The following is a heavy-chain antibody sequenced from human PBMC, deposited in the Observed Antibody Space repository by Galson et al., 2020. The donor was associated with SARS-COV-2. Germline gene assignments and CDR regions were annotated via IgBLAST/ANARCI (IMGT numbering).Heavy chain of an antibody. D-gene: IGHD6-19*01. J-gene: IGHJ4*02. V-gene: IGHV3-23*01. Sequence: GESLKISCAVSGLNFRNYSMSLVRQAPGRGLEWVSGTDANGGSTYYAEPVQGRFIISRDNVKNTLYLQLTSLGAGDTAVYYCGKSGGWTEFDYWGQGTLVTVSS. CDR2: TDANGGST. CDR3: GKSGGWTEFDY. CDR1: GLNFRNYS.